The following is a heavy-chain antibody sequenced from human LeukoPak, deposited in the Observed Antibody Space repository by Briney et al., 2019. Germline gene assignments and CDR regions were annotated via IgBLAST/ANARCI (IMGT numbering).Heavy chain of an antibody. V-gene: IGHV5-10-1*01. CDR1: GYSFTNYW. CDR3: ARPDCVGRDCHLLEF. D-gene: IGHD2-21*01. J-gene: IGHJ3*01. CDR2: IDPTDSYT. Sequence: KSGESLKISCKVSGYSFTNYWINWVRLMPGKGLEWMGRIDPTDSYTDYSPSFQGHVTISVDKSINTAYLQWGSLTASDTAMYYCARPDCVGRDCHLLEFWGQGTMVTVSS.